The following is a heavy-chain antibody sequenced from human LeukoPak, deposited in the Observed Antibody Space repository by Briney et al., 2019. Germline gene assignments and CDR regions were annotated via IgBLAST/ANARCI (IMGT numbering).Heavy chain of an antibody. Sequence: GGSLRLSCAASGFTFSGYVMSWVRQAPGKGLEWVSTVTGSSSSTYYAASVKGRFTTPRDNSKNTLYLQRNRLRADDPAVYHCAFCTRASDCYYGWDVWGQGTTVTVSS. J-gene: IGHJ6*02. D-gene: IGHD2-8*02. V-gene: IGHV3-23*01. CDR3: AFCTRASDCYYGWDV. CDR1: GFTFSGYV. CDR2: VTGSSSST.